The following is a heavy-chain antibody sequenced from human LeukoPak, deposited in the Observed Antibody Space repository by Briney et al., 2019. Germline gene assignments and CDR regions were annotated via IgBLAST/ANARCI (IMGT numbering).Heavy chain of an antibody. CDR2: IYYSGST. D-gene: IGHD7-27*01. V-gene: IGHV4-59*01. J-gene: IGHJ3*02. Sequence: SETLSLTCIVSGGSISSYYWSWIRQPPGKGLEWIGYIYYSGSTKYNPSLKSRVTISVDTSKNQFSLKLSSVTAADTAVYYCAGAPANWEDAFDIWGQGTMVTVSS. CDR1: GGSISSYY. CDR3: AGAPANWEDAFDI.